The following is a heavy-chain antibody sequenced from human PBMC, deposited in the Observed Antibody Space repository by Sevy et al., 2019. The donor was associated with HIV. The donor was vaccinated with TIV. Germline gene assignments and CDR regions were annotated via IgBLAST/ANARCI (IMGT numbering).Heavy chain of an antibody. D-gene: IGHD2-2*01. CDR2: ISAYNGNT. CDR3: ARTRIKDIVVVPAANPARYYFDY. J-gene: IGHJ4*02. CDR1: GYTFTSYG. V-gene: IGHV1-18*01. Sequence: ASVKVSCKASGYTFTSYGISWVRQAPGQGLEWMGWISAYNGNTNYARKLQGRVTMTTDTSTSTAYMELRSLRSDDTAVYYCARTRIKDIVVVPAANPARYYFDYWGQGTLVTVSS.